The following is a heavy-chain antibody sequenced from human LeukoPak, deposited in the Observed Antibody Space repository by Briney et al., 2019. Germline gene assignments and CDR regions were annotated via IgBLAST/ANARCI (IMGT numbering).Heavy chain of an antibody. CDR3: ATSSTSRRFNDY. CDR1: GFTFSSYA. V-gene: IGHV3-23*01. J-gene: IGHJ4*02. CDR2: ISGSGGST. Sequence: QAGGSLRLSCAASGFTFSSYAMGWVRQAPGKGLEWVSAISGSGGSTYYADSVKGRFTISRDNSKNTLYLQMNSLRAEDTAVYYCATSSTSRRFNDYWGQGTLVTVSS. D-gene: IGHD2-2*01.